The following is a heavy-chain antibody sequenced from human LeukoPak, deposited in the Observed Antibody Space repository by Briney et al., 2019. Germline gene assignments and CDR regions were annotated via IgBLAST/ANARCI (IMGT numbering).Heavy chain of an antibody. CDR2: ISSSSSYL. V-gene: IGHV3-21*01. Sequence: PGGSLRLSCAASGFTFSTCTMNWIRQAPGKGLEWVSSISSSSSYLYYSDSVKGRFTISRDNARNSLYLQMNSLRVDDTAVYYCARGMELVDYWGQGTLVTVSP. J-gene: IGHJ4*02. CDR3: ARGMELVDY. D-gene: IGHD1-26*01. CDR1: GFTFSTCT.